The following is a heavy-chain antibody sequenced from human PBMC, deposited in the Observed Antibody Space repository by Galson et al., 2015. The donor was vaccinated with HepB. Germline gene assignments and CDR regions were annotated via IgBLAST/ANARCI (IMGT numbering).Heavy chain of an antibody. CDR3: ATDCSGGSCYSGDYYYYMDV. D-gene: IGHD2-15*01. V-gene: IGHV3-30-3*01. J-gene: IGHJ6*03. CDR1: GFTFSSYA. CDR2: ISYDGSNK. Sequence: SLRLSCAASGFTFSSYAMHWVRQAPGKGLEWVAVISYDGSNKYYADSVKGRFTISRDNSKNTLYLQMNSLRAEDTAVYYCATDCSGGSCYSGDYYYYMDVWGKGTTVTVSS.